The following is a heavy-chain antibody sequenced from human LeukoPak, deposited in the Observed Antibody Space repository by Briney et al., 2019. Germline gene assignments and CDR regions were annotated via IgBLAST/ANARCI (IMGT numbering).Heavy chain of an antibody. CDR2: IYYSGST. V-gene: IGHV4-59*08. CDR1: GGSISSYY. Sequence: PSETLSLTCTVSGGSISSYYWSWIRQPPGKGLEWIGYIYYSGSTNYNPSLKSRVTISVDTSKSQFSLKLSSVTAADTAVYYCARHGGYSFRYYYYGMDVWGQGITVTVSS. J-gene: IGHJ6*02. D-gene: IGHD5-18*01. CDR3: ARHGGYSFRYYYYGMDV.